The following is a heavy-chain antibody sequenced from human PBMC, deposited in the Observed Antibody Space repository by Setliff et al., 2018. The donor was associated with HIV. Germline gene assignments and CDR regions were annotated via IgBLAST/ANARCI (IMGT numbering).Heavy chain of an antibody. CDR3: ARQSTMAAAAFDY. J-gene: IGHJ4*02. Sequence: SETMSLTCAVYGGSLSGHFWSWIRQPPGKGLEWIGEINRSGSTNYNSSLKSRVTMSVDTSKRQFSLKLASVTAADTAIYYCARQSTMAAAAFDYWGQGTLVTVSS. V-gene: IGHV4-34*01. D-gene: IGHD6-13*01. CDR2: INRSGST. CDR1: GGSLSGHF.